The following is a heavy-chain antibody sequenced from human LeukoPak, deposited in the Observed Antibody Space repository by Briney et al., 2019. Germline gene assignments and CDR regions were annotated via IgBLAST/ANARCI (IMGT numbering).Heavy chain of an antibody. D-gene: IGHD3-16*02. V-gene: IGHV3-30-3*01. CDR3: ARDLTFGGVIAYHFDY. Sequence: GGSLILSCAASGFTFSSYAMHWVRQAPGKGLEWVAVISYDGSNKYYADSVKGRFTISRDNSKNTLYLQMNSLRAEDTAVYYCARDLTFGGVIAYHFDYWGQGTLVTVSS. CDR1: GFTFSSYA. J-gene: IGHJ4*02. CDR2: ISYDGSNK.